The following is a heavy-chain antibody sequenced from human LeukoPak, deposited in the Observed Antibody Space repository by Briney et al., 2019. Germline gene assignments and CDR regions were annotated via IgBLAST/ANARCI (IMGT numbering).Heavy chain of an antibody. J-gene: IGHJ3*02. D-gene: IGHD1-26*01. Sequence: SETLPLTCTVSGYSISSGYYWGWIRQPPGKGLEWIGSIYHSGSTYYNPSLKSRVTISVDTSKNQFSLKLSSVTATDTAVYYCARTTGRDAFDIWGQGTMVTVSS. CDR2: IYHSGST. CDR3: ARTTGRDAFDI. CDR1: GYSISSGYY. V-gene: IGHV4-38-2*02.